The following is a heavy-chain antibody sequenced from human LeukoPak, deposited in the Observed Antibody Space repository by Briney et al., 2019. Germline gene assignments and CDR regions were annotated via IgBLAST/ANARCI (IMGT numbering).Heavy chain of an antibody. V-gene: IGHV3-7*03. CDR1: GFTFSNTW. Sequence: TGGSLRLSCAASGFTFSNTWMNWVRQAPGKGLEWVASIKQDESEKYYVDSVKGRFTTSRDNAKSSLYLQMNALRGEDTAVYYCARLVGDVTTWDCWGQGTLVTVSS. D-gene: IGHD1-26*01. J-gene: IGHJ4*02. CDR2: IKQDESEK. CDR3: ARLVGDVTTWDC.